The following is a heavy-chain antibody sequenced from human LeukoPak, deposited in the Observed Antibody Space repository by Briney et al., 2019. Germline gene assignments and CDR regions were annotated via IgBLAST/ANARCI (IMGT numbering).Heavy chain of an antibody. J-gene: IGHJ3*02. Sequence: SETLSLTCTVSGYSISSGSYYWSWIRQPPGKGLEWIGYIYYSGSTNYNPSLKSRVTISVDTSKNQFSLKLSSVTAADTAVYYCAGTGYSSSWYKRGFAFDIWGQGTMVTVSS. V-gene: IGHV4-61*01. D-gene: IGHD6-13*01. CDR3: AGTGYSSSWYKRGFAFDI. CDR2: IYYSGST. CDR1: GYSISSGSYY.